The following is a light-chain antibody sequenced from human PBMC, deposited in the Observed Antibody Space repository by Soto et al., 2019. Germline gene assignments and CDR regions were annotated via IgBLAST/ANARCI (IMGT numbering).Light chain of an antibody. Sequence: QSALTQPASVSGSPGQTITISCTGTRSDVGLYNLVSWYQHHPCKAPKLMIYEGSARPSGVSDRFSGSKSGNTASLTISGLQAEDEADYYCCSYAGISTYVLFGGGTKLTVL. CDR1: RSDVGLYNL. J-gene: IGLJ2*01. CDR3: CSYAGISTYVL. V-gene: IGLV2-23*01. CDR2: EGS.